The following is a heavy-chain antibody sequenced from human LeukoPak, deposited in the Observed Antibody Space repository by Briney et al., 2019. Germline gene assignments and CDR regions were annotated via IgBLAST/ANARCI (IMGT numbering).Heavy chain of an antibody. J-gene: IGHJ4*02. Sequence: SETLSLTCAVYGGSFSGYYWSWIRQPPGKGLEWIGEINHSGSTNYNPSLKSRVTISVDTSKNQFSLKLSSVTAADTAVYYCARDRGSGWYTYFDYWGQGTLVTVSS. CDR3: ARDRGSGWYTYFDY. CDR1: GGSFSGYY. V-gene: IGHV4-34*01. D-gene: IGHD6-19*01. CDR2: INHSGST.